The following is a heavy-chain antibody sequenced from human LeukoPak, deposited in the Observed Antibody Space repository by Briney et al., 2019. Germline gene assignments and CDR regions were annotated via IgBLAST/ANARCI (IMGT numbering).Heavy chain of an antibody. D-gene: IGHD3-22*01. Sequence: ASAKVSCKASGYTFTSYYMHWVRQAPGQGLEWMGIINPSGGSTSYAQKFQGRVTMTRDTSTSTVYMELSSLRSEDTAVYYCARGYYYDSSGYGAAFDIWGQGTMVTVSS. CDR3: ARGYYYDSSGYGAAFDI. CDR2: INPSGGST. J-gene: IGHJ3*02. CDR1: GYTFTSYY. V-gene: IGHV1-46*01.